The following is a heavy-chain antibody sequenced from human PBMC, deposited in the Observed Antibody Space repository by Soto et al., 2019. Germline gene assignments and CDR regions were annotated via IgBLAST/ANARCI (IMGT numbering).Heavy chain of an antibody. V-gene: IGHV3-53*01. CDR3: ATHSITILYYYYMDV. D-gene: IGHD3-3*01. J-gene: IGHJ6*03. CDR1: GFTVSSNY. CDR2: IYSGGST. Sequence: GGSLRLSCAASGFTVSSNYMSWVRQAPGKGLEWVSVIYSGGSTYYADSVKGRFTISRDNSKNTLYLQMNSLRAEDTAVYYCATHSITILYYYYMDVWGKGTTVTVSS.